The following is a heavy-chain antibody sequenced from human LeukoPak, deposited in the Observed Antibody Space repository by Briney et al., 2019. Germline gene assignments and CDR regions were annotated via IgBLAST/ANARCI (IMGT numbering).Heavy chain of an antibody. CDR3: ARGRRPRYFDY. V-gene: IGHV4-59*01. J-gene: IGHJ4*02. Sequence: SETLSLTCTVSGGSISSYYWSWIRQPPGKGLEWIGYIYYSGSTNYNPSLKSRVTISVDTSKNQFSLKLSSVTAADTAVYYCARGRRPRYFDYWGQGTLVTVSS. CDR1: GGSISSYY. CDR2: IYYSGST.